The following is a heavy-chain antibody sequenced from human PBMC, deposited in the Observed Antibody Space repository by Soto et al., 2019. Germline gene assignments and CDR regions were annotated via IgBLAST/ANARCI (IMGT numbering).Heavy chain of an antibody. Sequence: SETLSLTCTVSGGSISSGDYYWSWIRQPPGKGLEWIGYIYYSGSTYYNPSLKSRVTISVDTSKNQFSLKLSSVTAADTAVYYCALYGGHSWGVDYWGQGTLVTVSS. CDR2: IYYSGST. D-gene: IGHD2-21*02. CDR3: ALYGGHSWGVDY. J-gene: IGHJ4*02. CDR1: GGSISSGDYY. V-gene: IGHV4-30-4*01.